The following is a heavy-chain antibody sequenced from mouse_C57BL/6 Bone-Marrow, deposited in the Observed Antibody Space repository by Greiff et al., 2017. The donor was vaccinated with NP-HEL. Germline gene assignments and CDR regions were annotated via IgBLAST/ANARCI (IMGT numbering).Heavy chain of an antibody. J-gene: IGHJ4*01. CDR3: AREGVYYDEAMDY. V-gene: IGHV3-6*01. D-gene: IGHD2-4*01. CDR1: GYSITCGYY. Sequence: EVQLQESGPGRLKPSQSPSLTCSVTGYSITCGYYWNWFRQFPGNKLEWMGYISYDGSNNYHPSLKNRISITRDTSKNQFFMKLNSGTTEDTATYYCAREGVYYDEAMDYWGQGTSATISS. CDR2: ISYDGSN.